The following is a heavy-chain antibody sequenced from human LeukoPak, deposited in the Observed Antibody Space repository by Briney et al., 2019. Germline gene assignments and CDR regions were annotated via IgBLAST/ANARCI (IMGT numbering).Heavy chain of an antibody. V-gene: IGHV1-2*02. Sequence: ASVKVSRKASGYTFTGYYMHWVRQAPGQGLEWMGWINPNSGGTNYAQKFQGRVTMTRDTSISTAYMELSRLRSDDTAVYYCAREYDSSGYSYYGMDVWGQGTTVTVSS. D-gene: IGHD3-22*01. CDR3: AREYDSSGYSYYGMDV. J-gene: IGHJ6*02. CDR2: INPNSGGT. CDR1: GYTFTGYY.